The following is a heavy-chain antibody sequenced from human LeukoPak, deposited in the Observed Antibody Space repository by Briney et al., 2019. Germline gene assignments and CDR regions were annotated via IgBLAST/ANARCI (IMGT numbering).Heavy chain of an antibody. CDR3: ARPSGRNWNAFDI. J-gene: IGHJ3*02. V-gene: IGHV4-39*01. D-gene: IGHD1-14*01. Sequence: PSETLSLTCTVSGDSISSSPYFCGWLRQPPGKGLEWIGSINYSGNTYFNPSLQSRVAISVDTSKNQFSLKLSSLTAADTAVYSCARPSGRNWNAFDIWGQGTMVTVSS. CDR1: GDSISSSPYF. CDR2: INYSGNT.